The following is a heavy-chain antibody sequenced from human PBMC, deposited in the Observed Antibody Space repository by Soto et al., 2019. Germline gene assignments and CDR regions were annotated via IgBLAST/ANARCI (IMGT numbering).Heavy chain of an antibody. Sequence: PXXTLSLPFAVSGGSIRSSNWWSWVRQPPGKGREWIGEINHGGTTNYNPSLKSRVTISVDKSKNQFPLKLSSVTAPDTALYSCARIIHCKTTSCYFDNWGQGTLVTVSS. CDR2: INHGGTT. J-gene: IGHJ4*02. D-gene: IGHD2-2*01. CDR3: ARIIHCKTTSCYFDN. CDR1: GGSIRSSNW. V-gene: IGHV4-4*01.